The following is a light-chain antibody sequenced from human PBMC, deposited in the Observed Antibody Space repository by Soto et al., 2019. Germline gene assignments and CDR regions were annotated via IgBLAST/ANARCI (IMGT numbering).Light chain of an antibody. J-gene: IGLJ1*01. CDR3: SSYAATNTYV. CDR1: SSDVGNYNY. CDR2: EVS. Sequence: QSALTQPPSASGSPGQSVIVSCTGTSSDVGNYNYVSWYQQHPGKAPKLLIYEVSKRPSGVPDRFSGSKSGNTASLTVSGLQAEDEADYYCSSYAATNTYVFGTGTKVTVL. V-gene: IGLV2-8*01.